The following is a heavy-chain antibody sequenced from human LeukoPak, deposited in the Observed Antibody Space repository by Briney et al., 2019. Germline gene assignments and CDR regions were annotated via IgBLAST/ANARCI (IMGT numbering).Heavy chain of an antibody. CDR2: INSDGSIT. Sequence: GGSLRLSCAASGFTFSTYWMFWVRQAPGKGLVWVSRINSDGSITNYADSVKGRFTISRDNAKNTLYLQMNSLRAEDTAVYYCARDLLWFGELLSDYYYYMDVWGKGTTVTVSS. V-gene: IGHV3-74*01. D-gene: IGHD3-10*01. CDR1: GFTFSTYW. CDR3: ARDLLWFGELLSDYYYYMDV. J-gene: IGHJ6*03.